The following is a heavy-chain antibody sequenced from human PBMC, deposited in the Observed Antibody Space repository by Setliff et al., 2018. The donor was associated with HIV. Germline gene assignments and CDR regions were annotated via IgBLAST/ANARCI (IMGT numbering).Heavy chain of an antibody. CDR1: GDSISNYY. V-gene: IGHV4-4*09. D-gene: IGHD1-1*01. Sequence: PSETLSLTCTVSGDSISNYYWSWVRQPPGKGLEWIGYIYTTGSTNYNPSLKSRVTMSVDTSKNQFSLRLTSVTAADTAVYYCARELDNSDNSDPFDVWGQGTMVTVSS. J-gene: IGHJ3*01. CDR3: ARELDNSDNSDPFDV. CDR2: IYTTGST.